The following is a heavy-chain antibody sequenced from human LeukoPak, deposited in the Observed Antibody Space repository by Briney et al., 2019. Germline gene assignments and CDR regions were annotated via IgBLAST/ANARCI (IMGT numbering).Heavy chain of an antibody. CDR3: ARAITMVVLSIPVSDAFDI. D-gene: IGHD3-22*01. J-gene: IGHJ3*02. CDR1: GGSISSGGYS. V-gene: IGHV4-30-2*01. Sequence: TSQTLSLTCAVSGGSISSGGYSWSWIRQPPGKGLEWIGYIYHSGSTYYNPSLKSRVTISVDRSKNQFSLKLSSVTAADTAVYYCARAITMVVLSIPVSDAFDIWGQGTMVTVSS. CDR2: IYHSGST.